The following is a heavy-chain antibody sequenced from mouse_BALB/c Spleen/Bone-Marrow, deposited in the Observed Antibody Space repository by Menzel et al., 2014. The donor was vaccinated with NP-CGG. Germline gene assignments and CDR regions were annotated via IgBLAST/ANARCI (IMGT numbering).Heavy chain of an antibody. Sequence: VQLQQPGPELVKPGASVKISCKASGYSFTGHFMNWVMQSHGKSLEWIGRINPYNGDTFYNQKFKGKATLTVDKSSSTAHMELRSLASEDSAVYYCARGGLLRAMDYWGQGTSVTVSS. CDR1: GYSFTGHF. D-gene: IGHD2-3*01. J-gene: IGHJ4*01. CDR2: INPYNGDT. V-gene: IGHV1-20*02. CDR3: ARGGLLRAMDY.